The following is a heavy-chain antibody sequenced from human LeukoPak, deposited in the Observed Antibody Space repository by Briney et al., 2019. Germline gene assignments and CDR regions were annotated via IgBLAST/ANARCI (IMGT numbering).Heavy chain of an antibody. D-gene: IGHD3-16*01. CDR3: ARDPYDYVWVTNFDY. V-gene: IGHV3-21*01. CDR1: GFTFSNYN. J-gene: IGHJ4*02. CDR2: ISSSSRYI. Sequence: GGSLRLSCAASGFTFSNYNMNWVRQAPGKGLEWVSSISSSSRYIYYADSVKGRFTISRDNAKNSLYLQMNSLRAEDTAVYYCARDPYDYVWVTNFDYWGQGTLVTVSS.